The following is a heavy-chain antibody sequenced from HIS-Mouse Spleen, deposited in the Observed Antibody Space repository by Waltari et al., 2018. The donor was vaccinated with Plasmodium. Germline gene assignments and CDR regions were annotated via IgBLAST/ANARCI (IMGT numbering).Heavy chain of an antibody. CDR3: ARRGGSYYYFDY. V-gene: IGHV4-39*01. J-gene: IGHJ4*02. Sequence: QLQLQESGPGLVKPSANLYLTCTVSGGSISSSSYYWGWIRQPPGKGLEWIGSIYYSGSTYYNPSLKSRVTISVDTSKNQFSLKLSSVTAADTSVYYCARRGGSYYYFDYWGQGTLVTVSS. CDR1: GGSISSSSYY. D-gene: IGHD1-26*01. CDR2: IYYSGST.